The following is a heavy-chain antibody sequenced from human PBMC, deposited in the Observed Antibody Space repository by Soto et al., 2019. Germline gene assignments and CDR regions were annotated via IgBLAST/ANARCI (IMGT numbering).Heavy chain of an antibody. V-gene: IGHV3-7*05. Sequence: GGALRLSFAASGFRFDDSWMSWVLQAPGKGLEWVANIKEEGSQKEYVDSVKGRLIIYREKEKNSLFMKMNRMRVEDKALYYCAKSAKWGQGAQVTVSS. CDR2: IKEEGSQK. CDR1: GFRFDDSW. J-gene: IGHJ4*02. CDR3: AKSAK.